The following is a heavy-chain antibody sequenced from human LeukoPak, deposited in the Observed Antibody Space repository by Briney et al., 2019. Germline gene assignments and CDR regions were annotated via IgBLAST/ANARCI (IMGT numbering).Heavy chain of an antibody. CDR1: GFTFSSYW. V-gene: IGHV3-23*01. J-gene: IGHJ4*02. CDR2: ISGSGGST. Sequence: PGGSLRLSCAASGFTFSSYWMSWVRQAPGKGLEWVSAISGSGGSTYYADSVKGRFTISRDNSKNTLYLQMNSLRAEDTAVYYCAKSLSGYYEKYYFDYWGQGTLVTVSS. CDR3: AKSLSGYYEKYYFDY. D-gene: IGHD3-22*01.